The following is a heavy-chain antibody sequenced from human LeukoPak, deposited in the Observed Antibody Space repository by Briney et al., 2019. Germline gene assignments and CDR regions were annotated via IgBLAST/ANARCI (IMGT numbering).Heavy chain of an antibody. CDR1: GYTFTGYY. Sequence: EASVKVSCKASGYTFTGYYMHWVRQAPGQGLEWMGWINPNSGGTNYAQKFQGRVTITRNTSISTAYMELSSLRSEDTAVYYCARERKGTCSSTSCSGWCDPWGQGTLVTVSS. CDR3: ARERKGTCSSTSCSGWCDP. D-gene: IGHD2-2*01. J-gene: IGHJ5*02. V-gene: IGHV1-2*02. CDR2: INPNSGGT.